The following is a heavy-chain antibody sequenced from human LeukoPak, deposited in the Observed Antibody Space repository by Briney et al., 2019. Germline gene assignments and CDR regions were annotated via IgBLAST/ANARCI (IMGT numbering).Heavy chain of an antibody. CDR1: GFTFSSYA. CDR2: ISGSGGST. D-gene: IGHD3-3*01. J-gene: IGHJ4*02. Sequence: GGSLRLSCAASGFTFSSYAMSWVRQAPGKGLEWVSAISGSGGSTYYADSVKGRFTISRDNSKNTLYLQMNSLRAEDTAVYYCAKDRLRFLEWLFGYFDYWGQGTLVTVSS. CDR3: AKDRLRFLEWLFGYFDY. V-gene: IGHV3-23*01.